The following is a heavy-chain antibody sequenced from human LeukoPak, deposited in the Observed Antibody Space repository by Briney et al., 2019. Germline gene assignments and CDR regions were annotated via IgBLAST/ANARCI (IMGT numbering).Heavy chain of an antibody. CDR1: EFNFNTYA. CDR2: ISYDGSNK. Sequence: GRSLRLSCVASEFNFNTYALHWVRQAPGKGLEWVAAISYDGSNKYYADSVKGRFSISRDNAKNTLYLQMSSLRGDDTAVYYCARDRGGSGYYYVDYWGQGTLVTVSS. D-gene: IGHD3-22*01. J-gene: IGHJ4*02. V-gene: IGHV3-30-3*01. CDR3: ARDRGGSGYYYVDY.